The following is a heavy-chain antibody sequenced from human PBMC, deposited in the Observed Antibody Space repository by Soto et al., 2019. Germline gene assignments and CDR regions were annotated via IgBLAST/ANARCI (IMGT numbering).Heavy chain of an antibody. Sequence: QMNLKESGPTLVKPTQTLTLTCTFSGFSLSTSGVGVGWIRQPPGKALEWLALIYWDDDKRYSPSLKSRLTITKDTSKNQVVLTMTNMDPVDTATYYCAHRPSYCSGGSCYSGFDYWGQGTLVTVSS. CDR2: IYWDDDK. CDR3: AHRPSYCSGGSCYSGFDY. V-gene: IGHV2-5*02. CDR1: GFSLSTSGVG. D-gene: IGHD2-15*01. J-gene: IGHJ4*02.